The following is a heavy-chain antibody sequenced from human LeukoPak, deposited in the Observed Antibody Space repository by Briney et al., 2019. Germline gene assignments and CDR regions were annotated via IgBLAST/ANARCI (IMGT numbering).Heavy chain of an antibody. V-gene: IGHV3-48*02. J-gene: IGHJ4*02. D-gene: IGHD3-16*01. CDR2: MTTSGNTI. CDR1: GITFSGYS. CDR3: ARWGGATAVTMYFEY. Sequence: PGGSLRLSCVVSGITFSGYSMIWVRQAPGKGLEWLSFMTTSGNTIFYAESVKDRFTISRDNAKKSLYLQMNSLRDEDTAVYYCARWGGATAVTMYFEYWGQGTLVTVTS.